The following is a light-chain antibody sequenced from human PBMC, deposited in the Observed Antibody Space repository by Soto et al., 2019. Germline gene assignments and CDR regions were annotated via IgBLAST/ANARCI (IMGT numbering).Light chain of an antibody. V-gene: IGLV2-11*01. Sequence: QRVLTKPRSVTGLPGHSVTISCTGTSSYVGGYNYVSWYQQHPGKAPKLMIYDVSKRPSGVPDRFSGSKSGNTASLTISGLQAEDEADYYCCSYAGSYTYVFGTGTKVTVL. CDR2: DVS. CDR3: CSYAGSYTYV. J-gene: IGLJ1*01. CDR1: SSYVGGYNY.